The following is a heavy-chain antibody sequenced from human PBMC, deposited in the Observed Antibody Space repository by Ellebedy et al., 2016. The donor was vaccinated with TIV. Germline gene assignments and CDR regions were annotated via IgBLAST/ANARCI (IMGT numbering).Heavy chain of an antibody. CDR1: GYSFTDHY. CDR2: INTDTQKT. D-gene: IGHD6-19*01. Sequence: AASVKVSCKASGYSFTDHYIFWVRQAPGQGLEWMGWINTDTQKTTYAQKFRGRMTLTTDTSTETVHMTLRSLTSDDTAVYYCARDRGERWLLFDHWGLGAPVTVSS. CDR3: ARDRGERWLLFDH. V-gene: IGHV1-18*04. J-gene: IGHJ4*02.